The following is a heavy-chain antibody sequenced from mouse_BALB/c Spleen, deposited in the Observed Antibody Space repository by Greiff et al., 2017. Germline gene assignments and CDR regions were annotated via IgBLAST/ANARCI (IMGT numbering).Heavy chain of an antibody. V-gene: IGHV1S29*02. Sequence: EVKLVESGPELVQPGASVKISCKASGYTFTDYNMHWVKQSHGKSLAWIGYIYPYNGGTGYNQKFKSKATLTVDNSSSTAYMELRSLTSEDSAVYYCARRAYYRYDGAWFAYWGQGTLVTVSA. CDR2: IYPYNGGT. CDR1: GYTFTDYN. D-gene: IGHD2-14*01. J-gene: IGHJ3*01. CDR3: ARRAYYRYDGAWFAY.